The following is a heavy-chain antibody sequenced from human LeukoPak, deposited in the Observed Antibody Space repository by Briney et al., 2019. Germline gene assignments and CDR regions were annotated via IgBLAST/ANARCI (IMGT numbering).Heavy chain of an antibody. CDR2: IKQDGSEK. V-gene: IGHV3-7*01. J-gene: IGHJ6*03. CDR1: GFTFSSYS. CDR3: ARDPGRSYYYYYMDV. Sequence: GGSLRLSCAASGFTFSSYSMNWVRQAPGKGLEWVANIKQDGSEKYYVDSVKGRFTISRDNAKNSLYLQMNSLRAEDTAVYYCARDPGRSYYYYYMDVWGKGTTVTVSS.